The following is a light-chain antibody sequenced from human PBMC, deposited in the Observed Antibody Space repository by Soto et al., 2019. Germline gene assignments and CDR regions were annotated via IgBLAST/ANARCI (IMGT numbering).Light chain of an antibody. J-gene: IGKJ1*01. CDR3: QQYNSYSPT. CDR1: QSVSSY. V-gene: IGKV3D-15*01. CDR2: DAS. Sequence: EIVMTQSPATLSVSPGERATLSCRASQSVSSYLAWYQQKPGQAPRLLIYDASNRATGIPARFSGSGSGTEFTLTISSLQPDDFATYYCQQYNSYSPTFGQGTKVDIK.